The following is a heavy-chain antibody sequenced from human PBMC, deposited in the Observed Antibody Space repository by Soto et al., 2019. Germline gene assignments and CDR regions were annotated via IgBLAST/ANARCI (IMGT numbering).Heavy chain of an antibody. Sequence: QVQLQQWGAGLLKPSETLSLTCAVYGGSFSGYYWSWIRQPPGKGLEWIGEINHSGSTNYNPSLKSLVPISVDPSKNPFSLERSCVTAADTAVYYCARGPTVDLYYFDYWGQGTLVTVSS. CDR2: INHSGST. CDR1: GGSFSGYY. J-gene: IGHJ4*02. V-gene: IGHV4-34*01. D-gene: IGHD4-17*01. CDR3: ARGPTVDLYYFDY.